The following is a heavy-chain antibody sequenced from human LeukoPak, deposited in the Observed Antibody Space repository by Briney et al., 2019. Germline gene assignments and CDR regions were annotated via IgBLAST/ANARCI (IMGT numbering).Heavy chain of an antibody. CDR2: INYSGST. V-gene: IGHV4-59*01. CDR3: ARVYRDDFWSGFSTHFDY. Sequence: SETLSLTCAVYGGSFSGYYWSWIRQPPGKGLEWIGYINYSGSTNYNPSLKSRVTISVDTSKNQFSLKLTSVTAADTALYYCARVYRDDFWSGFSTHFDYWGQGTLVTVSS. CDR1: GGSFSGYY. D-gene: IGHD3-3*01. J-gene: IGHJ4*02.